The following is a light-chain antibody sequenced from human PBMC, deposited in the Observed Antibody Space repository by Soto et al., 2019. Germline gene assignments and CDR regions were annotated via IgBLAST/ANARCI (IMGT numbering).Light chain of an antibody. Sequence: DIQMTQSPSTLSGSVGDSVTITCRASQTISSWLAWYQEKPGKAPKHLIYKASTLKSGVPSRFSGSASGTEVSHTISSLQIDDFANYYCQHYNSYSETFGQGTKV. CDR2: KAS. CDR1: QTISSW. CDR3: QHYNSYSET. J-gene: IGKJ1*01. V-gene: IGKV1-5*03.